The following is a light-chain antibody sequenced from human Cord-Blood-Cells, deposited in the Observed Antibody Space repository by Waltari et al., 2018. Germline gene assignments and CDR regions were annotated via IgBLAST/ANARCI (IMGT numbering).Light chain of an antibody. V-gene: IGKV3-15*01. CDR2: GAS. CDR3: KQYNNWPPWT. Sequence: EIVMTQSPATLSVSPGERATLSCRASQSVNSNLAWYQQKPGQAPRRLIYGASTRATGIPARLSGSGSGTEFTLTISSLQSEDFAVYYCKQYNNWPPWTFGQGTKVEIK. J-gene: IGKJ1*01. CDR1: QSVNSN.